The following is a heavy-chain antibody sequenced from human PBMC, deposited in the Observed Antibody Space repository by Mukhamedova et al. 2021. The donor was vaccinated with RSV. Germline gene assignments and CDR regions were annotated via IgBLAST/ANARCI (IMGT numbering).Heavy chain of an antibody. V-gene: IGHV1-3*01. J-gene: IGHJ4*02. Sequence: INAGNGNTKYSQKFQGRVTLTRDTSASTDYMELSSLRSDDTAVYYCARGGYDFSYWGQGTLVTVSS. D-gene: IGHD3-3*01. CDR3: ARGGYDFSY. CDR2: INAGNGNT.